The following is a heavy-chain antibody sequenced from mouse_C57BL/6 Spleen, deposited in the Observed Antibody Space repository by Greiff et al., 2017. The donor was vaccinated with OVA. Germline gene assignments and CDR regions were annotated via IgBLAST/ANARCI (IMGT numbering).Heavy chain of an antibody. D-gene: IGHD2-4*01. CDR1: GFTFSSYA. CDR3: AKGDYDYDVRFAY. J-gene: IGHJ3*01. CDR2: ISDGGSYT. V-gene: IGHV5-4*03. Sequence: EVKLMESGGGLVKPGGSLKLSCAASGFTFSSYAMSWVRQTPEKRLEWVATISDGGSYTYYPDNVKGRFTISRDNAKNNLYLQMSHLKSEDTAMYYGAKGDYDYDVRFAYWGQGTLVTVSA.